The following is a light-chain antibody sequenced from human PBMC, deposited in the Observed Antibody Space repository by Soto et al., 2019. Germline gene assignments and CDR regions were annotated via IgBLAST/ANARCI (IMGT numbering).Light chain of an antibody. CDR1: QSITTN. CDR2: AAS. J-gene: IGKJ5*01. CDR3: QQTYSTPPIT. V-gene: IGKV1-39*01. Sequence: DIQVTQSPSSLSASVGDRVTITCRASQSITTNLNWYQQKPGKAPKVLIYAASTLQSGVPSRFSGSGSGTDFTLTISSLQPEDFATYYCQQTYSTPPITFGQGTRLEIK.